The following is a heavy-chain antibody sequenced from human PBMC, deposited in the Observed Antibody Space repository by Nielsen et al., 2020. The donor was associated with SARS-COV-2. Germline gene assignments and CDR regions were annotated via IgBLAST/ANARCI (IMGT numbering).Heavy chain of an antibody. Sequence: GESLKISCAASGFTFSSYAMHWVRQAPGKGLEWVAAISYDVGSKFYAGSVKGRFTISRDNSKSTVYLQMDSLRVEDTAVYHCARDIRSYWGWGYCDYWGQGTLVTVSP. CDR1: GFTFSSYA. CDR2: ISYDVGSK. D-gene: IGHD2-8*02. V-gene: IGHV3-30-3*01. CDR3: ARDIRSYWGWGYCDY. J-gene: IGHJ4*02.